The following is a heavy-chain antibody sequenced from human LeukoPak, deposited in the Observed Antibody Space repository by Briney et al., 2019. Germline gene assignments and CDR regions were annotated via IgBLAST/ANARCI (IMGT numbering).Heavy chain of an antibody. Sequence: SVKVSCKASGGSFSNYVITWVRQAPGQGLEWMGRIIPVLGVSNFARTFQGRVTITADESTSTAYMELSSLRSEDTAVYYCARDRSSLGTGDYWGQGTLVTVPS. CDR2: IIPVLGVS. D-gene: IGHD3-16*01. CDR1: GGSFSNYV. V-gene: IGHV1-69*04. CDR3: ARDRSSLGTGDY. J-gene: IGHJ4*02.